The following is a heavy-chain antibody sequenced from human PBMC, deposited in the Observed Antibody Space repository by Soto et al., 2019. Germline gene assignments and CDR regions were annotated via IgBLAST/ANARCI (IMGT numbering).Heavy chain of an antibody. CDR2: IVTSSAYT. Sequence: QVQLVESGGGLVKPGGSLRLSCVASGFTFSDYYMGWVRQAPGKGLEYISYIVTSSAYTNYADSVKGRFSISRDNAKNSLHLVMNSLRAEASGVYYCARLRASSWYMGGYLDYWGLGTQVTVSS. CDR1: GFTFSDYY. V-gene: IGHV3-11*06. CDR3: ARLRASSWYMGGYLDY. J-gene: IGHJ4*01. D-gene: IGHD6-13*01.